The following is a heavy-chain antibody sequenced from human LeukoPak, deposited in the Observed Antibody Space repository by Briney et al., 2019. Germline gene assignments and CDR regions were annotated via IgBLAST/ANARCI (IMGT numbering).Heavy chain of an antibody. V-gene: IGHV3-15*01. Sequence: PGGSLRLSCAASGFSVGSSEMDWVRQAPGKGLEWVGRIKSKTDGGTTDYAAPVKGRFTISRDDSKNTLYLQMNSLKTEDTAVYYCTTVVRVVGWGYWGQGTLVTVSS. CDR2: IKSKTDGGTT. J-gene: IGHJ4*02. D-gene: IGHD3-16*01. CDR1: GFSVGSSE. CDR3: TTVVRVVGWGY.